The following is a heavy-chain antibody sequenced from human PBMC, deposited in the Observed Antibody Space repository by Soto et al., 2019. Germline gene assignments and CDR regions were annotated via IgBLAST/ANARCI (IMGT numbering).Heavy chain of an antibody. CDR2: IYYTGST. CDR3: ARVSGHNTGYYSVYFMDV. D-gene: IGHD5-18*01. CDR1: GGSISSGDYY. Sequence: QVQLQESGPGLVKPSQTLSLTCNVSGGSISSGDYYWTWIRQSPGKGLEGIGYIYYTGSTFYSPSLKSRVTISLDTSENHFSLDMNSVTAADTAVYFCARVSGHNTGYYSVYFMDVWGQGTTVTVSS. V-gene: IGHV4-30-4*01. J-gene: IGHJ6*02.